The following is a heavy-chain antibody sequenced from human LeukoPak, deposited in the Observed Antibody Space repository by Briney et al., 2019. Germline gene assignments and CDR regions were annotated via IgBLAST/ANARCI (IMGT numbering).Heavy chain of an antibody. CDR1: GYTFTSYD. CDR3: ARENTITGAVAAFDS. Sequence: ASVKVSCKASGYTFTSYDMHWVRQAPGQGLEWMGIINPSVGSTSYAQKFQGRVTMTRDTSTSTVYMEVSSLRSEDTAVYYCARENTITGAVAAFDSWGQGTLVSVSS. J-gene: IGHJ4*02. V-gene: IGHV1-46*01. CDR2: INPSVGST. D-gene: IGHD6-19*01.